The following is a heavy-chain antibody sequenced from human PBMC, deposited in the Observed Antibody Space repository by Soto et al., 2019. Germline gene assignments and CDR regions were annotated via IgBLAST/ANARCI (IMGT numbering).Heavy chain of an antibody. CDR2: IYHSGST. CDR3: ARDHYCDYGYGMDV. V-gene: IGHV4-30-2*01. CDR1: GGSISSGGYS. D-gene: IGHD4-17*01. Sequence: QLQLQESGSGLVKPSQTLSLTCAVSGGSISSGGYSWSWIRQPPGKGLKWIGYIYHSGSTYYNPSLKRRVTISVDMSKNQFTLKLSYVTAADTAVYYCARDHYCDYGYGMDVWRQGTTVTVSS. J-gene: IGHJ6*02.